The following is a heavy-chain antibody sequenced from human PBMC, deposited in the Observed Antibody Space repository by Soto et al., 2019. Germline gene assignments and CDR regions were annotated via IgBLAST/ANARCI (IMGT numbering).Heavy chain of an antibody. V-gene: IGHV4-31*11. Sequence: SETLSLTCAVSGGSISSGGYSWSWIRQPPGKGLEWIGCIYSSGSTYSNPSLKSRVTISVDTSKNQFSLKLSSVTAADTAVYYCARAELVGATDYWGQGTLVTVSS. D-gene: IGHD1-26*01. CDR1: GGSISSGGYS. J-gene: IGHJ4*02. CDR2: IYSSGST. CDR3: ARAELVGATDY.